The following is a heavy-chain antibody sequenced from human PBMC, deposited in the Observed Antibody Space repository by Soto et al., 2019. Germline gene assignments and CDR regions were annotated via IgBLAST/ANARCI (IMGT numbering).Heavy chain of an antibody. J-gene: IGHJ4*02. CDR3: AKSSSGWNTWIDY. D-gene: IGHD6-19*01. CDR2: IYYSGST. CDR1: GGSISSYY. V-gene: IGHV4-59*01. Sequence: SETLSLTCTVSGGSISSYYWSWIRQPPGKGLEWIGYIYYSGSTNYNPSLKSRVTISVDTSKNQFSLKLSSVTAADTAVYYCAKSSSGWNTWIDYWGQGTLVTVSS.